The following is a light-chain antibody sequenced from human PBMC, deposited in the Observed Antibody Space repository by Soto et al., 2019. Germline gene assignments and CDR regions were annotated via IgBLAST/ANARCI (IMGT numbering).Light chain of an antibody. CDR3: SSYAGSNNFV. CDR1: SSDVGGYNY. J-gene: IGLJ1*01. Sequence: QSVLTQPPSASGSPGQSVTISCTGTSSDVGGYNYVSWYQQHPGKAPKLMIYEVSERPSGVPDRVSGSKSSNTASLTVSGLQAEDEADYFCSSYAGSNNFVFGTGTKVTV. V-gene: IGLV2-8*01. CDR2: EVS.